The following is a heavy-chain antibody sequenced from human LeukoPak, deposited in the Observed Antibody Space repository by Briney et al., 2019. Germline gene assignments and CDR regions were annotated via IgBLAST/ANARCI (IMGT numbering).Heavy chain of an antibody. D-gene: IGHD4-17*01. V-gene: IGHV1-2*02. CDR3: ARDHGDYVQYNWFDP. CDR2: IIPNSGAT. CDR1: GYTFTGYY. J-gene: IGHJ5*02. Sequence: GASVKVSCKASGYTFTGYYMHWVRQAPGQGLEWLGLIIPNSGATKYAQKFQGRVTMTRDTSIRTAYMELSGLRSDDTAVYYCARDHGDYVQYNWFDPWGQGTLVTVSS.